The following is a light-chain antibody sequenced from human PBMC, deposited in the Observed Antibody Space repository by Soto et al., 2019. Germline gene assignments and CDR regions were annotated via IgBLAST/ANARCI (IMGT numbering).Light chain of an antibody. CDR2: EVS. CDR1: SSDVGSYNR. CDR3: SSYTSSTTVV. Sequence: QSALTQPPSVSGSPGQSVTISCTGSSSDVGSYNRVSWYQQPPGTAPKLMIYEVSNRPSGVPDRFSGSKSGNTASLTISGLQAEDEAAYYCSSYTSSTTVVFGGGTKLTVL. V-gene: IGLV2-18*02. J-gene: IGLJ2*01.